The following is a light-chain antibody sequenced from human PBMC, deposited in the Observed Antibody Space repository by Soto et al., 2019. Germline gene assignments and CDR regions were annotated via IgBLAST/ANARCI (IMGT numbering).Light chain of an antibody. CDR1: QGITSA. CDR3: QQFNSYPIT. V-gene: IGKV1-13*02. CDR2: IAS. J-gene: IGKJ5*01. Sequence: ALQLTQSPSSLSAFVGDRVTITCRASQGITSALAWYQQKPGKAPKLLISIASSLESGVPSRFSGSGSGTDFTLTISSLQPEDFATDFCQQFNSYPITFGQGTRLEIK.